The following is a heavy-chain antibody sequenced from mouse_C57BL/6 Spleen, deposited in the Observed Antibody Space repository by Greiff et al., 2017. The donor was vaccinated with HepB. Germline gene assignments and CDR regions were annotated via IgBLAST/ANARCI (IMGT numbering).Heavy chain of an antibody. CDR1: GYTFTSYW. V-gene: IGHV1-64*01. D-gene: IGHD2-1*01. Sequence: VQLQQPGAELVKPGASVKLSCKASGYTFTSYWMHWVKQRPGQGLEWIGMIHPNSGSTNYNEKFKSKATLTVDKSSSTAYMQLSSLTSEDSAVYYCARVPYGNGAMDYWGQGTSVTVSS. CDR3: ARVPYGNGAMDY. J-gene: IGHJ4*01. CDR2: IHPNSGST.